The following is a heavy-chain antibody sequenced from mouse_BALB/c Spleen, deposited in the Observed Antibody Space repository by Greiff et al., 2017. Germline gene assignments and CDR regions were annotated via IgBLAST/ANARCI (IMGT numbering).Heavy chain of an antibody. CDR1: GYTFTDYE. V-gene: IGHV1-15*01. J-gene: IGHJ4*01. Sequence: VQLKQSGAELVRPGASVTLSCKASGYTFTDYEMHWVKQTPVHGLEWIGAIDPETGGTAYNQKFKGKATLTADKSSSTAYMELRSLTSEDSAVYYCTRRKGYYGYAMDYWGQGTSVTVSS. D-gene: IGHD1-1*01. CDR3: TRRKGYYGYAMDY. CDR2: IDPETGGT.